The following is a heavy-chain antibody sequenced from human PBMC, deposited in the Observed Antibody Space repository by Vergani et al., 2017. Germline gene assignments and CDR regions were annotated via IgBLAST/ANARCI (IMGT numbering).Heavy chain of an antibody. Sequence: QVQLVQSGAEVKKPGSSVKVSCKASGGTFSSYAISWVRQAPGQGLEWMGGIIPIFGTANYAQKFQGRVTITADESTSTAYMELSSLRSEDTAVYYCARELDYYDSSGYQGSPAYYYYYGMDVWGQGTTVTVSS. J-gene: IGHJ6*02. D-gene: IGHD3-22*01. CDR3: ARELDYYDSSGYQGSPAYYYYYGMDV. V-gene: IGHV1-69*12. CDR1: GGTFSSYA. CDR2: IIPIFGTA.